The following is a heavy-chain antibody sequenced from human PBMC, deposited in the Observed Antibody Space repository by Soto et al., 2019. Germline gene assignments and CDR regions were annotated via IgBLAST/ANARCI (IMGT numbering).Heavy chain of an antibody. D-gene: IGHD2-2*01. CDR1: GYTFTGQY. J-gene: IGHJ4*02. V-gene: IGHV1-2*04. CDR3: ARGYCSSTSCHFDY. CDR2: INPNSGGT. Sequence: ASVNVSCKASGYTFTGQYIQWVRQAPGQGLEWMGWINPNSGGTNYAQKFQGWVTMTRDPSISTAYMELSRLRSDDTAVYYCARGYCSSTSCHFDYWGQGTLVTVSS.